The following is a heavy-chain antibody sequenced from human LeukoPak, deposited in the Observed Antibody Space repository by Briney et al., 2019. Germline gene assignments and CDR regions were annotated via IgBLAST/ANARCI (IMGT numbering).Heavy chain of an antibody. Sequence: PGGSLRLSYAASGFTFSSYEMNWVRQAPGKGLEWVSYISSSGSTIYYADSVKGRFTISRDNSKNTLYLQMNSLRAEDTAVYYCARASYLLGALRDWGQGTLVIVS. CDR3: ARASYLLGALRD. J-gene: IGHJ4*02. V-gene: IGHV3-48*03. CDR1: GFTFSSYE. D-gene: IGHD1-26*01. CDR2: ISSSGSTI.